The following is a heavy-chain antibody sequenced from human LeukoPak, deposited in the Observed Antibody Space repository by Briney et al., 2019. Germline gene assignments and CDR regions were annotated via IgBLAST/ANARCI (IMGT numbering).Heavy chain of an antibody. D-gene: IGHD3-10*01. Sequence: PGGSLRLSCAASGFTFSSYGMHWVRQAPGKGLEWVAVIAYHGGAEYYADSVKGRFTTSRDNSKNTLYLQMNSLRAEDTAIYYCALQGIGDYLDNWGQGTLVTVSS. CDR2: IAYHGGAE. V-gene: IGHV3-30*03. CDR3: ALQGIGDYLDN. CDR1: GFTFSSYG. J-gene: IGHJ4*02.